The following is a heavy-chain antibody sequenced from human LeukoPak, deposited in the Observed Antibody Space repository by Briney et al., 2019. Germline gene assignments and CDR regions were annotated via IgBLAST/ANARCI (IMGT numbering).Heavy chain of an antibody. J-gene: IGHJ5*02. D-gene: IGHD3-10*01. V-gene: IGHV4-4*07. CDR2: IYTSGST. Sequence: SETLSLTCTVSGGSISSYYWSWIRQPAGKGLEWIGRIYTSGSTNYNPSLKSRVTMSVDTSKNQFSLKLSSVTAADTAVYYCGRDLGITMVRGVXRGGPXXXXPWGQGTXVT. CDR3: GRDLGITMVRGVXRGGPXXXXP. CDR1: GGSISSYY.